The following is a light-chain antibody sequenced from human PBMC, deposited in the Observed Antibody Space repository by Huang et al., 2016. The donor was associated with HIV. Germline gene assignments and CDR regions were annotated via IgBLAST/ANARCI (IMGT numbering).Light chain of an antibody. CDR2: AAS. V-gene: IGKV1-9*01. Sequence: IQLTQSPSSLSASVGDRVSLSCRASQGINNYLAWYQQKPGTAPKLLIYAASTLQSGVPSRFSGSGSGTDFTLTISSLQPEDFATYYCHQLYTYPLTFGGGTSVEIK. CDR3: HQLYTYPLT. CDR1: QGINNY. J-gene: IGKJ4*01.